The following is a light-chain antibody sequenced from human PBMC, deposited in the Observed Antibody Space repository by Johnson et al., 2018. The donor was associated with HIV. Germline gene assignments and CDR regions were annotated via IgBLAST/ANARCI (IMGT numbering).Light chain of an antibody. Sequence: HSVLTQPPSVSAAPGQKVTISCSGSTSNIGNNYVSWYQQLPGTAPKLLIYDNNKRPSGIPDRFSDSKSGTSATLGITGLQTWDEADYYCGTWDSSLSAHYTFGTGTKVTVL. V-gene: IGLV1-51*01. CDR2: DNN. CDR1: TSNIGNNY. CDR3: GTWDSSLSAHYT. J-gene: IGLJ1*01.